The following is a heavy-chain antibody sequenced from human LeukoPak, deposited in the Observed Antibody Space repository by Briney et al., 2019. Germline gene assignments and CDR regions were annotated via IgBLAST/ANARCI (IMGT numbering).Heavy chain of an antibody. V-gene: IGHV1-69*05. CDR3: ARGNYYGSGFMDV. Sequence: GASVKVSCKASGGTFSSYAISWVRQAPGQGLEWMGGIIPIFGTANYAQKFQGRVTTTTDESTSTAYMELSSLRSEDTALYYCARGNYYGSGFMDVWGQGTTVTVSS. CDR1: GGTFSSYA. D-gene: IGHD3-10*01. CDR2: IIPIFGTA. J-gene: IGHJ6*02.